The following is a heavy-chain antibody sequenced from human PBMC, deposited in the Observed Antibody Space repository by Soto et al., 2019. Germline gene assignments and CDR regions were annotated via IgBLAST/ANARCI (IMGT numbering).Heavy chain of an antibody. CDR1: GFIFTNYA. CDR3: VREGRGSFDF. J-gene: IGHJ3*01. Sequence: WGSLRLSCAASGFIFTNYAMNWVRQAPGKGLEWVSVIGGRGNSAYYADSVQGRFTISRDNSKNTLSLQMSSLTADDTAIYYCVREGRGSFDFWGRGTMVTVS. CDR2: IGGRGNSA. V-gene: IGHV3-23*01. D-gene: IGHD5-12*01.